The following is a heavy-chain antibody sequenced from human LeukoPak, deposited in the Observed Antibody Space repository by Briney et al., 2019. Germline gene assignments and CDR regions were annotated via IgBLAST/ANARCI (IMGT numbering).Heavy chain of an antibody. V-gene: IGHV1-3*01. CDR1: GYSFSRHA. CDR3: ATDCSGCSCSDY. D-gene: IGHD2-15*01. Sequence: ASVKVSCKVSGYSFSRHAMHWVRQAPGQGLEWMGWINGGSGDTKYSQNFQGRVTITRDTSATTAYMELSSLRFEDTAVYYCATDCSGCSCSDYWGQGTLVTVSS. CDR2: INGGSGDT. J-gene: IGHJ4*02.